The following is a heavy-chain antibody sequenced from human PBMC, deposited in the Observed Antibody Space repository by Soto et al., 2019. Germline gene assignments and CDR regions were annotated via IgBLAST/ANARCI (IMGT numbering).Heavy chain of an antibody. CDR2: ISYDGTNK. J-gene: IGHJ5*02. CDR1: GFTINSYG. CDR3: AIFIVIQTEATFP. D-gene: IGHD2-21*01. V-gene: IGHV3-30*03. Sequence: VQLVESGGGVVQPGRSLRLSCAASGFTINSYGMHWVRQSPGKGLEWVAVISYDGTNKDYVDSVKGRFTISRDISTNTVYLQMNSLRPEDTAVYYCAIFIVIQTEATFPWGQGTLVTVSS.